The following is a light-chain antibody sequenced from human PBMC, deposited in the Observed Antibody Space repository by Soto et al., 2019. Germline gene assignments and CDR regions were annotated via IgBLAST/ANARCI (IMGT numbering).Light chain of an antibody. J-gene: IGKJ4*01. CDR2: DAS. CDR1: QSVTTD. CDR3: KQRSNWPLT. Sequence: EIVLTQSPATLSFSPGERATLSCRASQSVTTDLACNQQKPGQAPRLLIYDASNRATGIPARFSASGSGTDFTLPISSLEPEDFVVYYCKQRSNWPLTFGGGTKVEIK. V-gene: IGKV3-11*01.